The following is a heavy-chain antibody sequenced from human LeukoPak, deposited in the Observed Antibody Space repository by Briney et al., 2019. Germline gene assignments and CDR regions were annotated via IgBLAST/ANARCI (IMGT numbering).Heavy chain of an antibody. J-gene: IGHJ4*02. CDR2: IYYSGST. D-gene: IGHD1-1*01. V-gene: IGHV4-59*12. CDR3: AREPQSTGNIDY. CDR1: GGSISSYY. Sequence: PSETLSLTCTVSGGSISSYYWSWIRQPPGKGLEWIGYIYYSGSTNYNPSLKSRVTKSVDTSKNQFSLKLSSVTAADTAVYYCAREPQSTGNIDYWGQGTLVTVSS.